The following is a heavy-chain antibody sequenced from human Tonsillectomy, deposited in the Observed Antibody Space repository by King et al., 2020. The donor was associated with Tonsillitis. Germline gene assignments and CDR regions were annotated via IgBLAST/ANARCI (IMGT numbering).Heavy chain of an antibody. CDR1: GGSFSGYY. CDR2: INHTGSA. V-gene: IGHV4-34*01. CDR3: ARGGVTISTNWFDP. D-gene: IGHD3-3*01. Sequence: VQLQQWGAGLLKPSETLSLTCAVYGGSFSGYYWSWIRQSPEKGLEWIGEINHTGSANYNPSLKSLVTISVDTSKNQFSLKLTSVTAADTAVYYCARGGVTISTNWFDPWGQGTLVTVSS. J-gene: IGHJ5*02.